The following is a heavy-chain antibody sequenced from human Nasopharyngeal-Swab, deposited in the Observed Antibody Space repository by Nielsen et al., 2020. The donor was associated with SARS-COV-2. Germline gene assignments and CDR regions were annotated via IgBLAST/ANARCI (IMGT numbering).Heavy chain of an antibody. D-gene: IGHD6-19*01. J-gene: IGHJ6*02. CDR3: ARAGAVAGTSRSRYYYGMDV. V-gene: IGHV3-11*01. Sequence: WIRQPPGKGLEWVSDISSSDSIRYYADSVKGRFTISRDNAENSLYLQMNSLRAEDTAVYCCARAGAVAGTSRSRYYYGMDVWGQGTTVTVSS. CDR2: ISSSDSIR.